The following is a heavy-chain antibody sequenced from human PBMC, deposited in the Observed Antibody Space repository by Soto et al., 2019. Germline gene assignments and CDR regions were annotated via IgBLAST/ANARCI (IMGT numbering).Heavy chain of an antibody. CDR2: IKQDGSEK. D-gene: IGHD5-12*01. J-gene: IGHJ6*03. CDR3: ARDKWLRFYGNYYYYMDV. Sequence: GGSLRLSCAASGFTFSSYWMXWVRQAPGKGLEWVANIKQDGSEKYYVDSVKGRFTISRDNAKNSLYLQMNSLRAEDTAVYYCARDKWLRFYGNYYYYMDVWGKGTTVTVSS. V-gene: IGHV3-7*01. CDR1: GFTFSSYW.